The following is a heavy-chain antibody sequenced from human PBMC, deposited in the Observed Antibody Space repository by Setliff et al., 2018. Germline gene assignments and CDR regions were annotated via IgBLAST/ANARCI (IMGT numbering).Heavy chain of an antibody. V-gene: IGHV3-30*03. CDR2: ISYDGFKT. Sequence: PGGSLRLSCAASGFTLRNSGMHWVRQAPGRGLEWVTFISYDGFKTYYAESVKGRFTISRDISTNTLFLEIDSLRSEDTGLYYCAREGSIGWSQYFHHWGQGTPVTVSS. CDR3: AREGSIGWSQYFHH. D-gene: IGHD6-19*01. J-gene: IGHJ1*01. CDR1: GFTLRNSG.